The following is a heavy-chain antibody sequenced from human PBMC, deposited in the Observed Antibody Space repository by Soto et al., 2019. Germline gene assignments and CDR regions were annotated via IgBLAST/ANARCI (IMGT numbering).Heavy chain of an antibody. CDR3: ARTPLIVVVPYAFDI. V-gene: IGHV4-59*01. D-gene: IGHD3-22*01. CDR2: IYYSGST. Sequence: SETLSLTCTVSGGSISSYYWSWIRQPPGKGLEWIGYIYYSGSTNYNPSLKSRVTISVDTSKNQFSLKLSSVTAADTAVYYCARTPLIVVVPYAFDIWGQGTMVTVSS. CDR1: GGSISSYY. J-gene: IGHJ3*02.